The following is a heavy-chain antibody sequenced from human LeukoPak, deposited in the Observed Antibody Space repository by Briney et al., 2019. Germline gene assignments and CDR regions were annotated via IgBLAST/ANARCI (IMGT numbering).Heavy chain of an antibody. Sequence: DSVKGRFTISRDNSKNTLYLQMNSLRTEDTAVYYCARDLRSGYDFADYWGQGTLVTVSS. J-gene: IGHJ4*02. V-gene: IGHV3-30*01. D-gene: IGHD5-12*01. CDR3: ARDLRSGYDFADY.